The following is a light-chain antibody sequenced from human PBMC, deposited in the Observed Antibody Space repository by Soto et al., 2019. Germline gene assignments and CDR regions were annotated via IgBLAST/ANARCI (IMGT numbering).Light chain of an antibody. V-gene: IGLV1-40*01. Sequence: QSVLTQPTSVSGAPGQRVTISCTGSSSNIGAGYDVHWYQQLPGRAPKLLIYGNTNRPSGVPDRFSGSKSGTSASLAITGLQAEDEADYYCLSLDTSLSVVFGGATKLTVL. J-gene: IGLJ2*01. CDR2: GNT. CDR1: SSNIGAGYD. CDR3: LSLDTSLSVV.